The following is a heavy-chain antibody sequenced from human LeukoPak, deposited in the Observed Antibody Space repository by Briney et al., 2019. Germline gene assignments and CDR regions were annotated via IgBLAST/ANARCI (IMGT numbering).Heavy chain of an antibody. Sequence: SETLSLTCTVSGGSIRSYYWSWIRQPPGKGLEWLGYIYYSGTTNYNPSLKSRLTMSLDTSKKHLSLRLTSVSAADTAVYYCARHLRSFPDYWGQGTLVTVSS. CDR1: GGSIRSYY. V-gene: IGHV4-59*08. CDR3: ARHLRSFPDY. D-gene: IGHD3-3*02. J-gene: IGHJ4*02. CDR2: IYYSGTT.